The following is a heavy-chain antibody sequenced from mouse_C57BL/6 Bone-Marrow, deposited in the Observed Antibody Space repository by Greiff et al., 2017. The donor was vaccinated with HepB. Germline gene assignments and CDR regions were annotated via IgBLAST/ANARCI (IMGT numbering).Heavy chain of an antibody. V-gene: IGHV1-52*01. CDR2: IDPSDSET. Sequence: QVQLQQPGAELVRPGSSVKLSCKASGYTFTSYWMHWVKQRPIQGLEWIGNIDPSDSETHYNQKFKDKATLTVDKSASTAYMQLSSLTSEDSAVYYCARSDGYSFAYWGQGTLVTVSA. J-gene: IGHJ3*01. CDR1: GYTFTSYW. CDR3: ARSDGYSFAY. D-gene: IGHD2-3*01.